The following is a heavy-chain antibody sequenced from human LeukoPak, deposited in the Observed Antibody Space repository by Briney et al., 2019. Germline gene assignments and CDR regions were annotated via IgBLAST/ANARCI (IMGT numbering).Heavy chain of an antibody. CDR3: ARDLYDYVWGSYPPGY. CDR2: ISAYNGNT. Sequence: ASVKVSCKASGYTFTSYGISWVRQAPGQGLEWIGWISAYNGNTNYAQKLQGRVTMTTDTSTSTAYMELSSLRSDDTAVDYSARDLYDYVWGSYPPGYWGQGTLVTVSS. J-gene: IGHJ4*02. CDR1: GYTFTSYG. D-gene: IGHD3-16*02. V-gene: IGHV1-18*01.